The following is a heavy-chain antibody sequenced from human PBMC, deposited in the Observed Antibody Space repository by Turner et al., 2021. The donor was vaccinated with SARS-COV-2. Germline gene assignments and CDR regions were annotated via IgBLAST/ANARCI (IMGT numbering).Heavy chain of an antibody. Sequence: QVQLQESGLGLVKPSETLSLTCSVSGGSISSSSYYWGWIRQSPGKGLEWLATVFSSGTTYDNPSLNGRVSMSVDTSNNQFSLRLTSATVADTAVYYCVRPACSSTACYFYFDSWGQGILVTVSS. V-gene: IGHV4-39*01. J-gene: IGHJ4*02. CDR2: VFSSGTT. CDR3: VRPACSSTACYFYFDS. D-gene: IGHD2-2*01. CDR1: GGSISSSSYY.